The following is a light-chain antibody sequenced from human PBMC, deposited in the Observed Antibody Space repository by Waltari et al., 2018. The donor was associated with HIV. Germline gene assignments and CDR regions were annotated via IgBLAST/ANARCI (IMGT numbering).Light chain of an antibody. CDR3: QSYDNSLTSYV. CDR1: SSHIGAGFD. J-gene: IGLJ1*01. CDR2: ATT. Sequence: QSVLTQPPSVSGAPGQRVTIACSGDSSHIGAGFDVHSYQHLPGTAPKLLIYATTNRPSGVPDRFSGSKSGASASLAITGLQAEDEADYYCQSYDNSLTSYVFATGTRVTVL. V-gene: IGLV1-40*03.